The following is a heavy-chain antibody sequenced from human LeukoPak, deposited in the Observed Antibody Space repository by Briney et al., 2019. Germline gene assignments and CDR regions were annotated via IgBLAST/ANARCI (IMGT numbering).Heavy chain of an antibody. V-gene: IGHV3-7*01. J-gene: IGHJ6*03. CDR2: IKQDGSEK. CDR3: ARVTRTYMDV. Sequence: PGGSLRLSCAASRFTFSNYWMSWVRQAPGKGLEWVANIKQDGSEKYYVDSVKGRFTISRDNAKNSLYLQMNSLRAEDTAVYYCARVTRTYMDVWGKGTTVTVSS. CDR1: RFTFSNYW.